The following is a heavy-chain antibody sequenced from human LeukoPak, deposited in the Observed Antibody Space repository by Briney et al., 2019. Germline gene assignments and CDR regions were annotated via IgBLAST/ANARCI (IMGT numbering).Heavy chain of an antibody. D-gene: IGHD3-3*01. CDR2: IYYSGST. CDR3: ASTGVYDFWSGYYTRNWFDP. J-gene: IGHJ5*02. V-gene: IGHV4-59*04. CDR1: GGSISSYY. Sequence: SETLSLTCTVSGGSISSYYWSWIRQPPGKGLEWIGYIYYSGSTYYNPSLKSRVTISVDTSKNQFSLKLSSVTAADTAVYYCASTGVYDFWSGYYTRNWFDPWGQGTLVTVSS.